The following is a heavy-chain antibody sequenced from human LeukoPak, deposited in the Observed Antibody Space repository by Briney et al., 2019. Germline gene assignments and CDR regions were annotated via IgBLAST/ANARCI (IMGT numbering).Heavy chain of an antibody. V-gene: IGHV1-46*01. Sequence: ASVKVSCNSSGYTFTSYYMHWVRQPPGQGLEWMGITNPSGGSTSYAQKFQGRVTMTRDTSTSTVYMELSRLRSEDTAVYYCARDTSTTKNPAGYYFDYWGQGTLVTVSS. CDR2: TNPSGGST. CDR3: ARDTSTTKNPAGYYFDY. D-gene: IGHD1-7*01. J-gene: IGHJ4*02. CDR1: GYTFTSYY.